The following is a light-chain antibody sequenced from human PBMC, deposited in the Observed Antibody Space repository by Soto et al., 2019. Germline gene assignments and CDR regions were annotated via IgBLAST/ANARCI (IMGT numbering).Light chain of an antibody. CDR3: QSFDKYLSAVV. Sequence: QSMLTQPPSVSGAPGERVTISCTGSSSDIGAGYRVRWYQQVPGTAPKLLIYDNTNRPSGVSVRFSGSKSGTSASLAISVLQADDEADYYCQSFDKYLSAVVFGVGTKLTVL. CDR2: DNT. V-gene: IGLV1-40*01. CDR1: SSDIGAGYR. J-gene: IGLJ2*01.